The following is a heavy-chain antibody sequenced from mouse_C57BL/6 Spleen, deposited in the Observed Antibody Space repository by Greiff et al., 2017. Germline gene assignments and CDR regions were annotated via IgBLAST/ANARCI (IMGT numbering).Heavy chain of an antibody. J-gene: IGHJ2*01. CDR1: GYAFTNYL. CDR2: INPGSGGT. Sequence: QVQLQQSGAELVRPGTSVKVSCKASGYAFTNYLIEWVKQRPGQGLEWIGVINPGSGGTNYNEKFKGKATLTADKSSSTAYMQLSSLTSEDSAVYFCARDGYSLYFDYWGQGTTLTVSS. CDR3: ARDGYSLYFDY. V-gene: IGHV1-54*01. D-gene: IGHD2-3*01.